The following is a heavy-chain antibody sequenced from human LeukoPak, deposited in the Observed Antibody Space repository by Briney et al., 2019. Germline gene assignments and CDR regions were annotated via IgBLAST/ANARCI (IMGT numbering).Heavy chain of an antibody. D-gene: IGHD3-22*01. CDR3: ASSEYYYDSSGYYSPSAFDI. V-gene: IGHV1-18*01. J-gene: IGHJ3*02. CDR1: GYTFTSYG. CDR2: ISAYNGNT. Sequence: ASVKVSCKASGYTFTSYGISWVRQAPGQGLEWMGWISAYNGNTNYAQKLQGRVTMTTDTSTSTAYMELRSLRSDDTAVYYCASSEYYYDSSGYYSPSAFDIWGQGTMVTVSS.